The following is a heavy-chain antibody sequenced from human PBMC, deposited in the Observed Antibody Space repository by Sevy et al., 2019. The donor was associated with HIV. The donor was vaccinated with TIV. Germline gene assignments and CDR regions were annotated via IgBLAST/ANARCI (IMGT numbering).Heavy chain of an antibody. V-gene: IGHV3-15*07. D-gene: IGHD4-17*01. J-gene: IGHJ4*02. CDR2: IKCKTDGGTT. CDR3: TTLGWGDYGTDY. Sequence: GGSLRLSCAASGFTFSNAWMNWVRQAPGKGLEWVGRIKCKTDGGTTDYAAPVKGRFTISRDDSKNTLYLQMNSLKTEDTAVYYCTTLGWGDYGTDYWGQGTLVTVSS. CDR1: GFTFSNAW.